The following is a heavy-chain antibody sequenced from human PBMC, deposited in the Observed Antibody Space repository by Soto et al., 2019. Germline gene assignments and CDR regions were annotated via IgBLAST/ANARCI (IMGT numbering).Heavy chain of an antibody. D-gene: IGHD1-26*01. V-gene: IGHV3-30*18. CDR3: AKDLHSGSYYFDY. Sequence: GGSRILSGSASEVTFSIYCMHWVRQAPGKGLEWVAVISYDGSNKYYADSVKCRFTISRDNSKNTLYLQMNSLRAEDTAVYYCAKDLHSGSYYFDYWGQGTLVTVSS. J-gene: IGHJ4*02. CDR1: EVTFSIYC. CDR2: ISYDGSNK.